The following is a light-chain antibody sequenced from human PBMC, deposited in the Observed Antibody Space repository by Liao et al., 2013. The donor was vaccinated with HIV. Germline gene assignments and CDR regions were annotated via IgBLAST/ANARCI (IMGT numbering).Light chain of an antibody. Sequence: SYVLTQAPSVSVAPGKTASITCGGNNIGSKTVHWYQQKPGQAPVLVIYSDSDRPSGIPERFSGSNSGNTATLTINRVEAGDEADYYCQAWDSSTVIFGGGTKLTVL. CDR2: SDS. CDR3: QAWDSSTVI. J-gene: IGLJ2*01. V-gene: IGLV3-21*01. CDR1: NIGSKT.